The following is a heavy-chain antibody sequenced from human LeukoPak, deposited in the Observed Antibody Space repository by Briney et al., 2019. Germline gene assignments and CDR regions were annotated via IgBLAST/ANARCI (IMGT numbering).Heavy chain of an antibody. D-gene: IGHD4-17*01. J-gene: IGHJ6*02. V-gene: IGHV1-18*01. CDR2: ISIYNDNT. CDR3: ARDRTVTTLPTWMRYYYGMDV. Sequence: ASVKVSCKASGYTFINYGITWVRQAPGQGLEWMGWISIYNDNTNYAQKLLGRVTMTTDTSTSTAYMELRSLRSDDTAVYYCARDRTVTTLPTWMRYYYGMDVWGQGTTVTVSS. CDR1: GYTFINYG.